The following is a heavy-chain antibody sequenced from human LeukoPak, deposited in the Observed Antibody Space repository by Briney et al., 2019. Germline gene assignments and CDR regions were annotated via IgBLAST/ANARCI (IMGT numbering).Heavy chain of an antibody. V-gene: IGHV3-30*02. D-gene: IGHD1-26*01. Sequence: GGSLRLSCAASGFTFSSYGMHWVRQAPGKGLEWVAFIRYGGSYKYCADSVKGRFTISRDNSKNTLYLQMNSLRAEDTAVYYCATEGGSYYVHTFDYWGQGTLVTVSS. CDR2: IRYGGSYK. CDR1: GFTFSSYG. CDR3: ATEGGSYYVHTFDY. J-gene: IGHJ4*02.